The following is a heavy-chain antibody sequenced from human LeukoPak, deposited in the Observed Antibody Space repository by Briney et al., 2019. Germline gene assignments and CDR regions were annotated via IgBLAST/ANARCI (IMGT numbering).Heavy chain of an antibody. CDR1: GGTFSSYA. CDR3: ASPRYDILTGYYNRSLNYFDY. CDR2: IIPILGIA. V-gene: IGHV1-69*04. Sequence: ASVKVSCKASGGTFSSYAISWVRQAPGQGLEWMGRIIPILGIAYYAQKFQGRVTITADKSTSTAYMELSSLRSEDTAVYYCASPRYDILTGYYNRSLNYFDYWGQGTLVTVSS. D-gene: IGHD3-9*01. J-gene: IGHJ4*02.